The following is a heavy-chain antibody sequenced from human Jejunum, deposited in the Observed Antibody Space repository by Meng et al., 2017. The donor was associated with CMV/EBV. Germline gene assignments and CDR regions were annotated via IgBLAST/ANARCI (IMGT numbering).Heavy chain of an antibody. D-gene: IGHD6-19*01. V-gene: IGHV1-18*01. CDR2: ISCYNGDT. CDR3: ARDPSNTSGRYAYFDY. J-gene: IGHJ4*02. CDR1: GYTFTHHG. Sequence: HLVQSGSEVKKPGASVRVSCKASGYTFTHHGISWIRQAPGQGLEWMGWISCYNGDTNYAQKLQGRVAMTTDTSTNTAYMDLRGLRSDDTAVYYCARDPSNTSGRYAYFDYWGQGTLVTVSS.